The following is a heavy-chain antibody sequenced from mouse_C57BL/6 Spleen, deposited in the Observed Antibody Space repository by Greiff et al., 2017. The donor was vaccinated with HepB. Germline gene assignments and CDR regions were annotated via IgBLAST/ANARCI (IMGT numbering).Heavy chain of an antibody. CDR2: IHPNSGST. CDR3: ARRSSNRASGGFGY. D-gene: IGHD1-3*01. CDR1: GYTFTSYW. J-gene: IGHJ3*01. V-gene: IGHV1-64*01. Sequence: QVQLQHPGAELVKPGASVKLSCKASGYTFTSYWMHWVKQRPGKGLEWIGMIHPNSGSTNYNEKFKSKATLTVDKSSSTAYMQLSSLTSADSAVYYCARRSSNRASGGFGYWGPGTLVTVA.